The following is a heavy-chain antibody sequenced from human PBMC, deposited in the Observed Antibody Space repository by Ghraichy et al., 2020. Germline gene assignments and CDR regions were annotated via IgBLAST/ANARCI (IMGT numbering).Heavy chain of an antibody. CDR1: GFTFGKSW. D-gene: IGHD3-10*01. Sequence: RGSLRLSCKASGFTFGKSWMSWVRQSPERGLEWVANINDDGKERYYVDSLRGRFTISRDNDKNSLFLQITRLGVDDTAVYYCARDPKRGALDYWGQGTLVAVSA. CDR2: INDDGKER. V-gene: IGHV3-7*03. J-gene: IGHJ4*02. CDR3: ARDPKRGALDY.